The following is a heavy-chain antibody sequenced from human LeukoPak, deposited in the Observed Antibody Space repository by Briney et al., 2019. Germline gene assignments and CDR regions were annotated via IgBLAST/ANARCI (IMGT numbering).Heavy chain of an antibody. CDR1: GYTFTGYY. D-gene: IGHD1-26*01. J-gene: IGHJ3*02. V-gene: IGHV1-2*02. CDR3: ARIGKWELTDAFDI. Sequence: ASVKVSCKASGYTFTGYYMHWVRQAPGQGLEWMGWINPNSGGTNYAQKFQGRVTMTGDTSISTAYMELSRLRSDDTAVYYCARIGKWELTDAFDIWGQGTMVTVSS. CDR2: INPNSGGT.